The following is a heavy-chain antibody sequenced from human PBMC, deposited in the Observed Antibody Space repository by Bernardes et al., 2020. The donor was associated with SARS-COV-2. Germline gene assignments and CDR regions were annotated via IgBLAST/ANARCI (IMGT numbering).Heavy chain of an antibody. CDR3: ARVVSGPYVGADAFAV. J-gene: IGHJ3*01. CDR2: INSACTT. Sequence: GGSLRLSCASSGFTFSSYAMSWFRQTPGKGLAWFSAINSACTTYYADSVKGRFTAARDNSKNTLYLQMNSLTSEDTAVYYCARVVSGPYVGADAFAVWGRGKTVNVSS. V-gene: IGHV3-23*01. D-gene: IGHD6-19*01. CDR1: GFTFSSYA.